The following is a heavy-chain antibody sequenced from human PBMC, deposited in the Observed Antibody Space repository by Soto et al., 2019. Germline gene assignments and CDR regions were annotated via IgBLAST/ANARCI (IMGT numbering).Heavy chain of an antibody. CDR2: IYWDDDK. J-gene: IGHJ4*02. CDR3: AHIVVAGLGYYFDY. Sequence: QITLKESGPTLVKPTQTLTLTCTFSGFSLSSTRMAVGWIRQPPGKALEWLALIYWDDDKRSGPFLKSRLTITKDTPKNQVVLTMSNMDPVDTARYYCAHIVVAGLGYYFDYWGQGTLVTVSS. V-gene: IGHV2-5*05. D-gene: IGHD6-19*01. CDR1: GFSLSSTRMA.